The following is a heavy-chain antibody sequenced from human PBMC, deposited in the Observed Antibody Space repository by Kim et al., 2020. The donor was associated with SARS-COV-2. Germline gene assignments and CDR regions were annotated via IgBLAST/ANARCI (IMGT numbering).Heavy chain of an antibody. Sequence: SETLSLTCAVYGGSFSGYYWSWIRQPPGKGLEWIGEINHSGSTNYNPSLKSRVTISVDTSKNQFSLKLSSVTAADTAVYYCARGHSLTIAVAGTGWFDP. CDR1: GGSFSGYY. D-gene: IGHD6-19*01. V-gene: IGHV4-34*01. CDR3: ARGHSLTIAVAGTGWFDP. J-gene: IGHJ5*02. CDR2: INHSGST.